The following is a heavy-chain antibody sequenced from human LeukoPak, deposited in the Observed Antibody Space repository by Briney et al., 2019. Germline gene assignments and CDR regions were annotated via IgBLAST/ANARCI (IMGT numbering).Heavy chain of an antibody. CDR2: IYGDGRT. D-gene: IGHD4-17*01. V-gene: IGHV3-53*01. CDR3: ARDPIDYGDYLPFDY. Sequence: PGGSLRLSCAASGFSVNTNYMSWVRQVPERGLEWVSIIYGDGRTYYADFLKGRFTISRDSSKNTLHLQMDDLRAEDTAVYYCARDPIDYGDYLPFDYWGQGTLVTVSS. CDR1: GFSVNTNY. J-gene: IGHJ4*02.